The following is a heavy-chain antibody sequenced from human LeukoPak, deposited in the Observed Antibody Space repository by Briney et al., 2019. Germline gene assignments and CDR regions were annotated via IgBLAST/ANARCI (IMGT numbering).Heavy chain of an antibody. CDR3: ARVSSGWHGYLDY. V-gene: IGHV1-46*01. CDR2: INPSGGST. Sequence: ASVKVSCKASGYTFTTYYMHWVRQAPGQGLEWMGTINPSGGSTTYAQKFQGRVTMTRDTSTSTVYMELSSLRSEDTAVYYCARVSSGWHGYLDYWGQGTPVTVSS. J-gene: IGHJ4*02. CDR1: GYTFTTYY. D-gene: IGHD6-25*01.